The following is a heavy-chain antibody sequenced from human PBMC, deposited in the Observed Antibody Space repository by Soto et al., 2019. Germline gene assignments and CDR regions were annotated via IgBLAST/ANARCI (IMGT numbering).Heavy chain of an antibody. D-gene: IGHD6-13*01. V-gene: IGHV1-69*13. J-gene: IGHJ6*02. CDR1: GYTFTSYA. Sequence: GASVKVSCKASGYTFTSYAMHWVRQAPGQRLEWMGGIIPIFGTANYAQKFQGRVTITADESTSTAYMELSSLRSEDTAVYYCARERRGIAAAGTGGDYYYYGMDVWGQGTTVTVSS. CDR3: ARERRGIAAAGTGGDYYYYGMDV. CDR2: IIPIFGTA.